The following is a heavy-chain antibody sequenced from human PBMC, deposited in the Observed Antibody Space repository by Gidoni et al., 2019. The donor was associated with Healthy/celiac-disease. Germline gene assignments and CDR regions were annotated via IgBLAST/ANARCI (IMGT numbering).Heavy chain of an antibody. CDR1: GFTVSSTS. CDR2: IYSGGST. J-gene: IGHJ4*02. V-gene: IGHV3-53*01. CDR3: EGEGDY. Sequence: EVQLVESGGGLIQPVGSLRLPCAASGFTVSSTSMSWVRQAPGKGLEWVSVIYSGGSTYYADSVKGRFTISRDNSKNTLYLQMNSLRAEDTAVYYCEGEGDYWGQGTLVTVSS.